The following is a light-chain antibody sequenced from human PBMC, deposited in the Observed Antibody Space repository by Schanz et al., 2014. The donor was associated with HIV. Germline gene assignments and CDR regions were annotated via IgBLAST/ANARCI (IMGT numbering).Light chain of an antibody. V-gene: IGKV1-5*01. CDR2: GTS. J-gene: IGKJ2*01. Sequence: DIQMTQSPSTLSASIGDKVTITCRASQSVDSWLAWYQQKPGKAPKLLIYGTSTLQSGVPSRFSGSGSETDFTLTIGCLQSEDFATYYCQQYHTYPPTFGQGTKLE. CDR1: QSVDSW. CDR3: QQYHTYPPT.